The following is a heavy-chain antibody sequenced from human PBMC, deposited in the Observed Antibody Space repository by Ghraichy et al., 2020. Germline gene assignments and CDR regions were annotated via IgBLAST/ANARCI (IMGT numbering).Heavy chain of an antibody. CDR1: RDSISSGHW. Sequence: SLTCAVSRDSISSGHWWSWVRQSPGKGLEWIGEIHHSGNPNYNPYLKSRVTISVDKSKNQFSLKVNCVTAADTAVYYCARGVVPAAIGEKNWFDPWGQGTLVTVSS. CDR2: IHHSGNP. V-gene: IGHV4-4*02. J-gene: IGHJ5*02. D-gene: IGHD2-2*01. CDR3: ARGVVPAAIGEKNWFDP.